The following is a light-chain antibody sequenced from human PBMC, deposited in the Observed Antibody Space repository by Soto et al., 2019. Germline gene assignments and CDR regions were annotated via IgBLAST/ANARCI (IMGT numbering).Light chain of an antibody. Sequence: QSVLTQRAAVSGSPGQSITISCTGTSSDVGTYKPVSWYQQHPGKAPKVIVYDDSKRPSGVSNRFSGSKSGNTASLTISGLQAEDEADYYCCSFAGSSTWFGGGTK. CDR1: SSDVGTYKP. CDR2: DDS. CDR3: CSFAGSSTW. V-gene: IGLV2-23*01. J-gene: IGLJ3*02.